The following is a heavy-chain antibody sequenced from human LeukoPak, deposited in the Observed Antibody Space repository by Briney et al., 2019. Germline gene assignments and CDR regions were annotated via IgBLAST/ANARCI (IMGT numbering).Heavy chain of an antibody. V-gene: IGHV1-69*05. CDR2: IIPIFGTA. J-gene: IGHJ6*03. CDR3: ARARMTTGYYYYYMDV. CDR1: GGTFSSYT. D-gene: IGHD4-17*01. Sequence: SVKVSCKASGGTFSSYTISWVRQAPGQGLEWMGGIIPIFGTANYAQKFQGRVTITTDESTSTAYMELSSLRSEDTAVYYCARARMTTGYYYYYMDVWGKGTTVTVSS.